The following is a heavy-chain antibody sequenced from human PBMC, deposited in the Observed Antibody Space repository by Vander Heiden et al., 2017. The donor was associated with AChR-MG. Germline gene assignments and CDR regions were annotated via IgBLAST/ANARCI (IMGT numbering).Heavy chain of an antibody. CDR2: ICGGGGT. J-gene: IGHJ6*02. D-gene: IGHD6-13*01. V-gene: IGHV3-53*02. CDR1: GSPVSINY. Sequence: EVQLVATGGGLIQPGGSLRLSRAASGSPVSINYMGWVRQAPGKGVGWVSVICGGGGTYYAESVKGRFTSSRDNSKNTLYLQMNSLRAEDTAVYYCARDLYSSSWYRIRYYYGMDVWGQGTTVTVSS. CDR3: ARDLYSSSWYRIRYYYGMDV.